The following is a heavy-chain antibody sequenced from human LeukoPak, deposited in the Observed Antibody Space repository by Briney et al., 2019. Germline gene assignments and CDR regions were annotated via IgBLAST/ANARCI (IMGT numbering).Heavy chain of an antibody. CDR1: GGSFSGYY. CDR3: ARGGYCSSTSCRKLRWFDP. CDR2: INHSGST. D-gene: IGHD2-2*01. V-gene: IGHV4-34*01. Sequence: SETLSLTCAVYGGSFSGYYWSWIRHHPGKGLEWIGEINHSGSTNYNPSLKSRVTISVDTSKNQFSLKLSSVTAADTAVYYCARGGYCSSTSCRKLRWFDPWGQGTLVTVSS. J-gene: IGHJ5*02.